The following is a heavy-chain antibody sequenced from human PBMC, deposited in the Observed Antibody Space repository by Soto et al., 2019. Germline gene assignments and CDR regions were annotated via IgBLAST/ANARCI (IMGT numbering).Heavy chain of an antibody. J-gene: IGHJ4*02. CDR1: GFTFSSDW. CDR2: INTDGSGT. CDR3: ARDPSYDGSGSYYCFDY. Sequence: GGSLRLSCAASGFTFSSDWMRWVRQAPGKGLLWVSRINTDGSGTTYADSVKGRFTISRDNAKNMVYLQMNSLRAEDTAVYYCARDPSYDGSGSYYCFDYWGQGALVTVSS. V-gene: IGHV3-74*01. D-gene: IGHD3-10*01.